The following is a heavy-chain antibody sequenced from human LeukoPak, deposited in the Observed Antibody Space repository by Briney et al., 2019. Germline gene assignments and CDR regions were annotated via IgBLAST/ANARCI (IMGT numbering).Heavy chain of an antibody. J-gene: IGHJ3*02. D-gene: IGHD2-15*01. CDR2: IYYSGST. V-gene: IGHV4-30-4*01. CDR3: ARDRVVVAATAFDI. CDR1: GGSFSGYY. Sequence: PSETLSLTCAVDGGSFSGYYWSWIRQPPGKGLEWIGYIYYSGSTYYNPSLKSRVTISVDTSKNQFSLKLSSVTAADTAVYYCARDRVVVAATAFDIWGQGTMVTVSS.